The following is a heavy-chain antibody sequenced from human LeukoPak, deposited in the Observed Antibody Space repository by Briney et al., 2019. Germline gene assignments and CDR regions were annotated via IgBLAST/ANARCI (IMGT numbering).Heavy chain of an antibody. V-gene: IGHV3-21*05. D-gene: IGHD2-8*02. Sequence: GGSLRLSCAASGFTFSNYGMHWVRQAPGRGLESLSYISGSGGVIYYADSVKGRFTISRDNAKNSLYLQMNSLRAEDTAVYYCAADITGYFDYWGQGALVTVSS. J-gene: IGHJ4*02. CDR1: GFTFSNYG. CDR2: ISGSGGVI. CDR3: AADITGYFDY.